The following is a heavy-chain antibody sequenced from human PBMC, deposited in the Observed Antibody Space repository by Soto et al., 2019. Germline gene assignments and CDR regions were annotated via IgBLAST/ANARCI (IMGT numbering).Heavy chain of an antibody. Sequence: ASVKVSCKASGYTFTSYDINWVRQATGQGLEWMGWMNPNSGNTGYAQKFQGRVTMTRNTSISTAYMELRSLRSDDTAVYYCARDSGVVRYSYYYYYMDVWGKGTTVTAP. J-gene: IGHJ6*03. D-gene: IGHD3-10*01. CDR3: ARDSGVVRYSYYYYYMDV. CDR1: GYTFTSYD. V-gene: IGHV1-8*01. CDR2: MNPNSGNT.